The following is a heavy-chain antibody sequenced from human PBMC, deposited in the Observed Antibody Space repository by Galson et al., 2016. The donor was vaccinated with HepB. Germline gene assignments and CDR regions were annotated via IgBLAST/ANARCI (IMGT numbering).Heavy chain of an antibody. CDR1: GFTFSSYG. CDR3: ATPYYDFWSGYNPFDY. CDR2: ISYDGSTK. Sequence: SLRLSCAASGFTFSSYGMHWVRQAPGKGLEWVAVISYDGSTKYYADDVKSRFTISRDNSKNTLYLQMNSLRAEDTAVYYCATPYYDFWSGYNPFDYWGQGTLVTVSS. D-gene: IGHD3-3*01. V-gene: IGHV3-30*03. J-gene: IGHJ4*02.